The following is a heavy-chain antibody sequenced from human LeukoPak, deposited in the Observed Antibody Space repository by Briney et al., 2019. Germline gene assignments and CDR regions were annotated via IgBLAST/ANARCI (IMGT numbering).Heavy chain of an antibody. CDR1: GFTFSSNV. CDR3: VKGRCSGSSCYGGDY. V-gene: IGHV3-23*01. Sequence: TGGSLRLSCAASGFTFSSNVMSWVRQAPGKGLEWVSTIGGSGSSTYYADSVKGRFTISRDNSKNTLYLQMSSLRAEDTAVYYCVKGRCSGSSCYGGDYWGQGTLVTVSS. J-gene: IGHJ4*02. D-gene: IGHD2-2*01. CDR2: IGGSGSST.